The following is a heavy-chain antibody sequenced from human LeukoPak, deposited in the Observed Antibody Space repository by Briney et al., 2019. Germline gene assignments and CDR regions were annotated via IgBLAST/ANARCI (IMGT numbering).Heavy chain of an antibody. V-gene: IGHV3-7*03. CDR3: ARGGGLDV. CDR1: GFIFSNYG. D-gene: IGHD3-16*01. J-gene: IGHJ6*02. Sequence: GGSLRLSCAASGFIFSNYGMNWVRQAPGKGLEWVASINHNGNVNYYVDSVKGRFTISRDNAKNSLYLQMSNLRAGDTAVYFCARGGGLDVWGQGATVTVSS. CDR2: INHNGNVN.